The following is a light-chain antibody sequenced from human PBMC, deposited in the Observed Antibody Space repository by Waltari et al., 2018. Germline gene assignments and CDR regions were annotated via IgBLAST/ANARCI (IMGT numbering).Light chain of an antibody. Sequence: QSALTQPASVSGSPGQSITISCTGTSSDIGGYNYVSWYQHHPGKAPKFIIYEGTNRPSGVSNRFSGSKSGNTASLTISGLQAEDEADYYCSSYTSSSTDVFGTGTKVTVL. CDR3: SSYTSSSTDV. V-gene: IGLV2-14*01. J-gene: IGLJ1*01. CDR1: SSDIGGYNY. CDR2: EGT.